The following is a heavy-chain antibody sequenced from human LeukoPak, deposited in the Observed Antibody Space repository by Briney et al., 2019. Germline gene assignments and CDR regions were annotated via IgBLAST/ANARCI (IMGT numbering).Heavy chain of an antibody. J-gene: IGHJ5*02. CDR2: IDSGGGT. Sequence: GGSLRLSCAASGFTVSSKYMSWVRQAPGKGLEWVSVIDSGGGTYYADSVKGRFTISRDNSKNTLFLQMNSLRAEDTAVYYCAKLPIVGNWFDPWGQGTLITVSS. V-gene: IGHV3-53*01. D-gene: IGHD1-26*01. CDR1: GFTVSSKY. CDR3: AKLPIVGNWFDP.